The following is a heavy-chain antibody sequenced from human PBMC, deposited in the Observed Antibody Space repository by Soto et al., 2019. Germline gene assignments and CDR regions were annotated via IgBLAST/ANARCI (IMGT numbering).Heavy chain of an antibody. CDR1: GFTFNTYD. J-gene: IGHJ5*02. V-gene: IGHV3-21*01. CDR2: ITASSAYL. CDR3: VRSGTARLLRHSWFDT. Sequence: EVQLVESGGGLVKPGGFLRLSCAASGFTFNTYDMNWVRQAPGKGLEWVSSITASSAYLYYADSVRGRITISRDNAKNSLFLQMHSLRAEDTAVYYCVRSGTARLLRHSWFDTWGQGTRVTVSS. D-gene: IGHD2-21*01.